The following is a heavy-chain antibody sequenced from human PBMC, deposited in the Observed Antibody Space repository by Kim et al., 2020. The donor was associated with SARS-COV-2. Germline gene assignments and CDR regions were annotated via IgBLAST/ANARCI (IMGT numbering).Heavy chain of an antibody. CDR2: IYYSGST. J-gene: IGHJ5*02. D-gene: IGHD3-22*01. V-gene: IGHV4-39*01. Sequence: SETLSLTCTVSGGSISSSSYYWGWIRQPPGKGLEWIGSIYYSGSTYYNPSLKSRVTISVDTSKNQFSLKLSSVTAADTAVYYCARQILDYYDSSGYYKEGWFDPWGQGTLVTVSS. CDR3: ARQILDYYDSSGYYKEGWFDP. CDR1: GGSISSSSYY.